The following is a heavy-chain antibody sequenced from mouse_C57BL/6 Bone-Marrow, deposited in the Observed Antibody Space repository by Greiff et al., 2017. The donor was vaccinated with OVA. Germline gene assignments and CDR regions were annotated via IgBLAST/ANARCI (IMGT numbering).Heavy chain of an antibody. Sequence: QVQLQQPGAELVKPGASVKVSCKASGYTFTSYWMHWVKQRPGQGLEWIGRIHPSDSATNYNQKFKGKATLTVDKSSSTAYMQLSSLTSEDSAVYYCATPHYGSSPYYFDYWGQGTTLTVSS. V-gene: IGHV1-74*01. CDR3: ATPHYGSSPYYFDY. D-gene: IGHD1-1*01. J-gene: IGHJ2*01. CDR2: IHPSDSAT. CDR1: GYTFTSYW.